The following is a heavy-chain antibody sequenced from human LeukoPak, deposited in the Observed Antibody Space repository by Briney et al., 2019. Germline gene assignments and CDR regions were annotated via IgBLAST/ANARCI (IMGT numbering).Heavy chain of an antibody. CDR2: IKGDGSYT. CDR3: ARGGGLDV. Sequence: GGSLRLSCAASGFTSSSFWMEWVRQAPGKGLEWVSRIKGDGSYTTYADSVKGRFTISRDNAKNSLHLQMSNLRAEDTAVYFCARGGGLDVWGQGATVTVSS. D-gene: IGHD3-16*01. V-gene: IGHV3-74*03. J-gene: IGHJ6*02. CDR1: GFTSSSFW.